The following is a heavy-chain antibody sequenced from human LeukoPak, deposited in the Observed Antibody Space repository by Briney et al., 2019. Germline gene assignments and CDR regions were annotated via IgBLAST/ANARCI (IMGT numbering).Heavy chain of an antibody. V-gene: IGHV4-59*01. Sequence: SETLSLTCTVSGGSISGYYWGWIRQPPGKGLEWIGYIYYGGSTNYNPSLKSRVTISVDTSKNQFSLKLSSVTAADTAVYYCARAAQLWLGFDYWGQGTLVTVSS. D-gene: IGHD5-18*01. CDR2: IYYGGST. J-gene: IGHJ4*02. CDR3: ARAAQLWLGFDY. CDR1: GGSISGYY.